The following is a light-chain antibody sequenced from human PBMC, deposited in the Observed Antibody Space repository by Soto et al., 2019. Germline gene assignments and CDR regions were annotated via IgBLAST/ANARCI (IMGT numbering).Light chain of an antibody. V-gene: IGLV6-57*04. CDR1: SGSIASNY. J-gene: IGLJ2*01. CDR3: QSYDSSNSVV. Sequence: NFMLTQPHSVSESPGKTVTISCTRSSGSIASNYVQWYQQRPGSAPTTVIYEDNQRPSGVPDRFSGSIDSSSNSASLTISGLKTEEEADFYCQSYDSSNSVVFGGGTKLTVL. CDR2: EDN.